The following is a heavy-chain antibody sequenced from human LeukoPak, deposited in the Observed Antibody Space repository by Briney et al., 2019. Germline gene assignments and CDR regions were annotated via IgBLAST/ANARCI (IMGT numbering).Heavy chain of an antibody. CDR2: ISSSGSTI. V-gene: IGHV3-48*03. CDR1: GFTFSSYE. Sequence: GGSLRLSCAASGFTFSSYEMNWVRQAPGKGLEWVSYISSSGSTIYYADSVKGRFTISRDNAKNSLYLQMNSLRAEDTAVYYCAREAKMRVGAPLYWGQGILVTVSS. D-gene: IGHD1-26*01. CDR3: AREAKMRVGAPLY. J-gene: IGHJ4*02.